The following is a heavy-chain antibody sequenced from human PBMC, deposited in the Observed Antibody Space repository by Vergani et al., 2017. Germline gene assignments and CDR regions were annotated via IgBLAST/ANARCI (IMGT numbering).Heavy chain of an antibody. CDR1: GGSISSYY. CDR3: ARGSAGSGKRGAFDI. Sequence: QVQLQESGPGLVKPSETLSLTCTVSGGSISSYYWSWIRQPPGKGLEWIGYIYYSGSTNYNPYLKSRVTISVDTSKNQFSLKLRSVTAADTAVYYCARGSAGSGKRGAFDIWGQGTMVTVSS. D-gene: IGHD3-10*01. CDR2: IYYSGST. J-gene: IGHJ3*02. V-gene: IGHV4-59*01.